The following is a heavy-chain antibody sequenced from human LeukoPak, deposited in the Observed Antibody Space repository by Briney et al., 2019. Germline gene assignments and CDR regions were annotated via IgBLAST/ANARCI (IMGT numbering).Heavy chain of an antibody. D-gene: IGHD6-6*01. Sequence: ASVKVSCKASVYTFTGYYMHWVRQAPGQGLEWMGWIIPNSGGTNYAQKFQGRVTMTRDTSISTAYMELSRLRSDDTAVYYCAREASFIAAEPYYYYGMDVWGQGTTVTVSS. CDR3: AREASFIAAEPYYYYGMDV. V-gene: IGHV1-2*02. CDR1: VYTFTGYY. J-gene: IGHJ6*02. CDR2: IIPNSGGT.